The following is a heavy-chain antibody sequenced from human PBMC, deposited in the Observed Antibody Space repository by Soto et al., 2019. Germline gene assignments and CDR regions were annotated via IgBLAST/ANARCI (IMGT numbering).Heavy chain of an antibody. D-gene: IGHD3-3*01. J-gene: IGHJ5*02. CDR2: INPRVGST. CDR1: GYTFTSYY. Sequence: ASVKVSCKASGYTFTSYYMHWVRQAPGQGLERKGIINPRVGSTNYAQKFQGRVTMTRDTSTSTVYMELSSLRSEDTAVFYFARGGDYDFWGGYTNWFDPWGQGTLVTVSS. V-gene: IGHV1-46*01. CDR3: ARGGDYDFWGGYTNWFDP.